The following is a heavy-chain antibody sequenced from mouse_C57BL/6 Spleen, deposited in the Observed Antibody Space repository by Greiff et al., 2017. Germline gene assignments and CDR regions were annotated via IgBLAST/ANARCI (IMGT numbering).Heavy chain of an antibody. J-gene: IGHJ3*01. CDR2: ISNGGGST. Sequence: DVKLVESGGGLVQPGGSLKLSCAASGFTFSDYYMYWVRQTPEKRLEWVAYISNGGGSTYYPDTVKGRFTISRDNAKNTLYLQMSRLKSEDTAMYYCARHALGRGFAYWGQGTLVTVSA. V-gene: IGHV5-12*01. CDR1: GFTFSDYY. D-gene: IGHD4-1*01. CDR3: ARHALGRGFAY.